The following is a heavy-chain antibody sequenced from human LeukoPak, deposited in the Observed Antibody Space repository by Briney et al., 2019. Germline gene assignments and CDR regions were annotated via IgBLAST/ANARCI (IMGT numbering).Heavy chain of an antibody. Sequence: GASVKVSCKASGYTFTGYYMHWVRQAPGQGLEWMGWINPNSGGTNYAKKFQGRVTMTRDTSISTAYMELSRLRSDDTAVYYCARRAGSYSHSYDYWGQGTLVTVSS. CDR2: INPNSGGT. D-gene: IGHD2-15*01. V-gene: IGHV1-2*02. J-gene: IGHJ4*02. CDR3: ARRAGSYSHSYDY. CDR1: GYTFTGYY.